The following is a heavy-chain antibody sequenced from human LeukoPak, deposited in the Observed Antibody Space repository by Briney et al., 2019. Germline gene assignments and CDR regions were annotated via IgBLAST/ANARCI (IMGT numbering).Heavy chain of an antibody. J-gene: IGHJ4*02. CDR1: GYTFTSYG. Sequence: ASVKVSCKASGYTFTSYGISWVRQAPGQGLEWMGWISAYNGNTNYAQKLQGRVTMTTDTSTSTAYMELRSLRSDDTAVYYCAREGPPPYSSGLVDYWGQGTLVTVSS. D-gene: IGHD6-19*01. CDR3: AREGPPPYSSGLVDY. CDR2: ISAYNGNT. V-gene: IGHV1-18*01.